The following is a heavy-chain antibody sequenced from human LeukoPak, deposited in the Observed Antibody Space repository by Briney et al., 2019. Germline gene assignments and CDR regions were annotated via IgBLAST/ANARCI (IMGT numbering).Heavy chain of an antibody. CDR3: VPLYHGGVAY. CDR1: GFTFSSYG. V-gene: IGHV3-64D*06. Sequence: PGGSLRLSCSASGFTFSSYGMHWVRQAPGKGLEYVSAISSDGGSTYYADSVKSRFTISRDNSKNTLYLQVRSLRAEDTAVYYCVPLYHGGVAYWGQGTLVTVSS. J-gene: IGHJ4*02. CDR2: ISSDGGST. D-gene: IGHD3-16*02.